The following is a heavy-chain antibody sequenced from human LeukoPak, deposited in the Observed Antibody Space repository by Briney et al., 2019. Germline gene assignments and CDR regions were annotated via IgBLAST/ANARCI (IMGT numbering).Heavy chain of an antibody. CDR3: ARDSIASGWFDP. CDR2: IIPILGIA. Sequence: GASVKVSCKASGGTFSSYTISWVRQAPGQGLEWMGRIIPILGIANYAQKFQGRVTITADKSTSTAYMELSSLRSEDTAVYYCARDSIASGWFDPWGQGTLVTVSS. V-gene: IGHV1-69*04. J-gene: IGHJ5*02. CDR1: GGTFSSYT. D-gene: IGHD1-14*01.